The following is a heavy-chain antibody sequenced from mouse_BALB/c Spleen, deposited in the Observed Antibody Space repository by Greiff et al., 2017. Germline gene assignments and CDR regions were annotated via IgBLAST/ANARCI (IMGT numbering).Heavy chain of an antibody. V-gene: IGHV1-4*02. Sequence: VQLQQSAAELARPGASVKMSCKASGYTFTSYTMHWVKQRPGQGLEWIGYINPSSGYTEYNQKFKDKTTLTADKSSSTAYMQLSRLTSEDSAVYYCERGGYGNGWYLDVWGAGTAVTVSS. CDR3: ERGGYGNGWYLDV. CDR2: INPSSGYT. D-gene: IGHD2-10*02. J-gene: IGHJ1*01. CDR1: GYTFTSYT.